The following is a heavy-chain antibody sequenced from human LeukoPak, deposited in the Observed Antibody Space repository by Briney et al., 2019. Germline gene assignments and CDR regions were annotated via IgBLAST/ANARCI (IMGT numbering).Heavy chain of an antibody. CDR3: ARPRVAVAGDYYFDY. Sequence: NPSETLSLTCAVYGGSFSGYYWSWIRQPPGKGLEWIGEINHSGSTNYNPSLKSRVTISVDTSKNQFSLKLSSVTAADTAVYYCARPRVAVAGDYYFDYWGQGTLVTVSS. D-gene: IGHD6-19*01. CDR2: INHSGST. J-gene: IGHJ4*02. CDR1: GGSFSGYY. V-gene: IGHV4-34*01.